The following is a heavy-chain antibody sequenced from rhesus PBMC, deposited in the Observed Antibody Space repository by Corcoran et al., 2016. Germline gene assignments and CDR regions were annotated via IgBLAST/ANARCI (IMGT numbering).Heavy chain of an antibody. J-gene: IGHJ3*01. CDR2: ITYSGST. CDR3: ARERSNAFDF. Sequence: QVQLQESGPGLVKPSETLSLTCAVSGGSISSGYYYWSWIRQPPGKGLEWIGYITYSGSTSYIPSLKSRVTISRDTSKNQFSLKLSSVTAADTAVYYCARERSNAFDFWGQGLRVTVSS. D-gene: IGHD1-44*02. V-gene: IGHV4-122*02. CDR1: GGSISSGYYY.